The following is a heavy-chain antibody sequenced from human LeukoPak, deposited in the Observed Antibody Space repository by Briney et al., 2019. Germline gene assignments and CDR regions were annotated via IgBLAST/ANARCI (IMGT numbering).Heavy chain of an antibody. CDR1: GYTFTSYG. CDR3: ARAYSSSWSNWFDP. J-gene: IGHJ5*02. V-gene: IGHV1-69*06. CDR2: IIPIFGTA. Sequence: SVKVSCKASGYTFTSYGISWVRQAPGQGLEWMGGIIPIFGTANHAQKFQGRVTITADKSTSTAYMELSSLRSEDTAVYYCARAYSSSWSNWFDPWGQGTLVTVSS. D-gene: IGHD6-13*01.